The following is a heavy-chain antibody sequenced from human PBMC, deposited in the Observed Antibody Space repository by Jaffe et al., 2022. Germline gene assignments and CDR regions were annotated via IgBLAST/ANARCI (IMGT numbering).Heavy chain of an antibody. CDR2: IYYSGST. Sequence: QLQLQESGPGLVKPSETLSLTCTVSGGSISSSSYYWGWIRQPPGKGLEWIGSIYYSGSTYYNPSLKSRVTISVDTSKNQFSLKLSSVTAADTAVYYCARREYDILTGLALDPWGQGTLVTVSS. CDR3: ARREYDILTGLALDP. CDR1: GGSISSSSYY. J-gene: IGHJ5*02. D-gene: IGHD3-9*01. V-gene: IGHV4-39*01.